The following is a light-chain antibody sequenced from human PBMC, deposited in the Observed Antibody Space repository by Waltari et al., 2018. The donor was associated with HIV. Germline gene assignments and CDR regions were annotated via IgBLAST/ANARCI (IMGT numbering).Light chain of an antibody. Sequence: QSALTQPRSVSGSPGQSVTISCTGTSSDVGDYNYVSWYQQHPGKAPKVMIYDVTKRPAGVPDRCSGSKYGNTASLTISGLQAEDEADYYGCSYTGTYTVLFGGGTKLTVL. J-gene: IGLJ3*02. V-gene: IGLV2-11*01. CDR3: CSYTGTYTVL. CDR2: DVT. CDR1: SSDVGDYNY.